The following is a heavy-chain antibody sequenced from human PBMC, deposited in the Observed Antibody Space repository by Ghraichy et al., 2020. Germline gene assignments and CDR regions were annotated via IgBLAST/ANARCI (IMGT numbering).Heavy chain of an antibody. CDR3: AKDLSFSYCSSTSCYQILDY. V-gene: IGHV3-23*01. Sequence: LTCAASGFTFSSYAMSWVRQAPGKGLEWVSAISGSGGSTYYADSVKGRFTISRDNSKNTLYLQMNSLRAEDTAVYYCAKDLSFSYCSSTSCYQILDYWGQGTLVTVSS. J-gene: IGHJ4*02. CDR2: ISGSGGST. CDR1: GFTFSSYA. D-gene: IGHD2-2*01.